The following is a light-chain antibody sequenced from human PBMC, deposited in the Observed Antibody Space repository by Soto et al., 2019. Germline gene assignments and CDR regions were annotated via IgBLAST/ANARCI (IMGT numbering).Light chain of an antibody. CDR3: CSHAGSGTVV. J-gene: IGLJ2*01. Sequence: QSVPTQPASVSGSPGQSITISCTGTSKDVGSYDLVSWYQQHPGKAPKXIXXEVXRRPXXXSDRXXASXSGDTXSLTISGXXXXXXXXYYCCSHAGSGTVVFGGGTKLTVL. CDR2: EVX. V-gene: IGLV2-23*02. CDR1: SKDVGSYDL.